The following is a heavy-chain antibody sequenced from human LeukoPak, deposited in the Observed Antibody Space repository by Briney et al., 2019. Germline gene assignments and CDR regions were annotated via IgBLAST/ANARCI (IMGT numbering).Heavy chain of an antibody. Sequence: GGSLRLSCAASGLTFSTFWMHWVRQAPGKGLVWVSRISTDGGSTNYADSVKGRFTIFRDNSKNTLNLQMNSLRAEDTAVYYCARASTWVPGEDSSGYYYPYAFDIWGPGTMVTVSS. CDR1: GLTFSTFW. CDR3: ARASTWVPGEDSSGYYYPYAFDI. J-gene: IGHJ3*02. CDR2: ISTDGGST. V-gene: IGHV3-74*01. D-gene: IGHD3-22*01.